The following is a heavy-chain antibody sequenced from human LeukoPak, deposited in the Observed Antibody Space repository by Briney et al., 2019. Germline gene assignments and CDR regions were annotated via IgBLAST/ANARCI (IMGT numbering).Heavy chain of an antibody. V-gene: IGHV3-9*01. CDR3: AKDTAYDILTGYYNY. D-gene: IGHD3-9*01. CDR1: GFTFDDYA. Sequence: GRSLRLSCAASGFTFDDYAMHWVRHAPGEGLEWVSGVSWNSGSIGYADSVKGRFTISRDNAKNSLYLQMNSLRAEDTALYYCAKDTAYDILTGYYNYWGQGTLVTVSS. J-gene: IGHJ4*02. CDR2: VSWNSGSI.